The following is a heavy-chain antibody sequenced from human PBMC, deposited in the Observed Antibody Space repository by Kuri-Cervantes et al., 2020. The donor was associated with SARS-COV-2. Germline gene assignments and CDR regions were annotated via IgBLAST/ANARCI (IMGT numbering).Heavy chain of an antibody. V-gene: IGHV4-34*01. CDR3: ARVVPVGSSQITMIVGRWFDP. D-gene: IGHD3-22*01. CDR2: IYHSGST. J-gene: IGHJ5*02. Sequence: GSLRLSCAVYGESFIGYYWSWVRQPPGKGLEWIGDIYHSGSTYYNPSLKSRVTISVDTSENQFSLKLSSVTAADTAVYYCARVVPVGSSQITMIVGRWFDPWGQGTLVTVSS. CDR1: GESFIGYY.